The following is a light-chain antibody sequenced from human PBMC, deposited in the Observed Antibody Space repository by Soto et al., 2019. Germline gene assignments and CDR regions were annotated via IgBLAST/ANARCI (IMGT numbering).Light chain of an antibody. V-gene: IGKV3-20*01. Sequence: EIVLTQSPGTLSLSPGERATLSCRASQSVSSSYLAWYQQKPGQAPRLLIYGASRRATGIPDRFSGSGYGTDFTLTISRLEPEDFAVYYCQQYGSSPRTFGQGTKVEIK. J-gene: IGKJ1*01. CDR3: QQYGSSPRT. CDR1: QSVSSSY. CDR2: GAS.